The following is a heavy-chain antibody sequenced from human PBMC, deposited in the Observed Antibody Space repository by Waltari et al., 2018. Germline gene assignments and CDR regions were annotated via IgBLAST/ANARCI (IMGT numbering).Heavy chain of an antibody. CDR2: INPRNGET. V-gene: IGHV1-2*02. CDR1: GYPFTGYY. Sequence: LVQSGAEVKKPGASVRVSCKPSGYPFTGYYIHWVRQAPGQGLEWMGWINPRNGETKYTQTFHGRVTLTRDTSINTAYMELSSLIFDDTAVYYCAREGSHLTTVNDFWGQGTLVIVSS. D-gene: IGHD4-4*01. CDR3: AREGSHLTTVNDF. J-gene: IGHJ4*02.